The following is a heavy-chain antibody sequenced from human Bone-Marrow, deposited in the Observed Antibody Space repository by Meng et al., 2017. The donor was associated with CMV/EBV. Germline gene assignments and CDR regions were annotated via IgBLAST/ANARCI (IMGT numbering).Heavy chain of an antibody. CDR2: ISGSGGST. V-gene: IGHV3-23*01. J-gene: IGHJ4*02. D-gene: IGHD3-22*01. CDR1: GFTFSSYA. Sequence: GESLKISCAASGFTFSSYAMSWVRQAPGKGLEWVSAISGSGGSTYYADSVKGRFTISRDNSKNTLYLQMNSLRAEDTAVYYCAKVHYYDSSGPVGMGVDYWGRGTLVTVSS. CDR3: AKVHYYDSSGPVGMGVDY.